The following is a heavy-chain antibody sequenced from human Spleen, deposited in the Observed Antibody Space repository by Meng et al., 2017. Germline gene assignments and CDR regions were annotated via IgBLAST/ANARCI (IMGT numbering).Heavy chain of an antibody. D-gene: IGHD6-19*01. V-gene: IGHV4-61*02. CDR2: IYTSGST. CDR3: AREWIAVAGTRRYFDY. J-gene: IGHJ4*02. Sequence: SETLSLTCTVSGGSISSGSYYWSWIRQPAGKGLEWIGRIYTSGSTNYNPSLKSRVTISVDTSKNQFSLKLSSVTAADTAVYYCAREWIAVAGTRRYFDYWGQGTLVTVSS. CDR1: GGSISSGSYY.